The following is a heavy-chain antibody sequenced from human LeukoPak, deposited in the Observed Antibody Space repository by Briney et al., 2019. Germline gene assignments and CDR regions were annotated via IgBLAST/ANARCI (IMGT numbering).Heavy chain of an antibody. CDR1: GGSFSGYY. Sequence: SETLSLTCAVYGGSFSGYYWSWIRQPPGKGLEWIGEINHSGSTNYNPSLTSRVTISVDTSKNQFSLKLSSVTAADTAVYYCARHDSSLDYWGQGTLVTVSS. CDR3: ARHDSSLDY. D-gene: IGHD3-22*01. CDR2: INHSGST. J-gene: IGHJ4*02. V-gene: IGHV4-34*01.